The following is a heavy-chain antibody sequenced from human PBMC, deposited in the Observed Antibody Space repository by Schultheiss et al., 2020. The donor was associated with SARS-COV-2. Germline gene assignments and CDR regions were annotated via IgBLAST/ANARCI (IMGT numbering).Heavy chain of an antibody. V-gene: IGHV4-61*01. J-gene: IGHJ4*02. CDR2: IYYSGST. D-gene: IGHD1-26*01. CDR3: VGPLSGNINY. CDR1: GGSVSSGSYY. Sequence: SETLSLTCTVSGGSVSSGSYYWSWIRQPPGKGLESIGYIYYSGSTNHNPSLKSRVTISVDTSKNQFSLKLSSVTAADTAVYYCVGPLSGNINYWGQGTLVTVAS.